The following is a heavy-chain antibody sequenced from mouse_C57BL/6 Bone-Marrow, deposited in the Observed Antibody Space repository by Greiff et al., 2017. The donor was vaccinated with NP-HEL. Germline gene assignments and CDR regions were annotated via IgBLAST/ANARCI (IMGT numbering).Heavy chain of an antibody. J-gene: IGHJ4*01. CDR3: ARCRLSYYAMDY. V-gene: IGHV1-26*01. D-gene: IGHD2-14*01. CDR1: GYTFTDYY. Sequence: EVQLQQSGPELVKPGASVKISCKASGYTFTDYYMNWVKQSHGKSLEWIGDINPNNGGTSYNQKFKGKATLTVDKSSSTAYMELRSLTSEDSAVYYCARCRLSYYAMDYWGQGTSVTVSS. CDR2: INPNNGGT.